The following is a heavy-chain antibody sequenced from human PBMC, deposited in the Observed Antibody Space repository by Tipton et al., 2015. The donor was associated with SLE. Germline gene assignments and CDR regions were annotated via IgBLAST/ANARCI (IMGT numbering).Heavy chain of an antibody. Sequence: LVKPTQTLSLTCAVYGGSFSGYYWGWIRQPPGKGLEWIGSIYYSGSTYYNPSLKSRVTISVDTSKNQFSLKLSSVTAADTAVYYCARRGGWAHYYYYGMDVWGQGTTVTVSS. CDR1: GGSFSGYY. D-gene: IGHD6-19*01. V-gene: IGHV4-39*07. CDR3: ARRGGWAHYYYYGMDV. CDR2: IYYSGST. J-gene: IGHJ6*02.